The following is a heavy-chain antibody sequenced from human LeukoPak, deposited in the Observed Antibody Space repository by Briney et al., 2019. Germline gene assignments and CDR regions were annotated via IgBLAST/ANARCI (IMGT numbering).Heavy chain of an antibody. V-gene: IGHV4-59*01. CDR2: IYYSGST. J-gene: IGHJ4*02. CDR1: GGSINNYW. D-gene: IGHD5-18*01. CDR3: ARSHGAMVTSDY. Sequence: SETLSLTCSVSGGSINNYWWNWIRQPPGKGLEWIGYIYYSGSTNYNPSLKSRVTISVDTSKNQFSLKLSSVTAADTAVYYCARSHGAMVTSDYWGQGTLVTVSS.